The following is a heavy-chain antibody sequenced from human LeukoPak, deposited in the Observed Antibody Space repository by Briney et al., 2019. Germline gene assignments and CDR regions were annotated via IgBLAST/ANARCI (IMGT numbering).Heavy chain of an antibody. CDR2: IKSDGSST. J-gene: IGHJ4*02. Sequence: GGSLRLSCAASGFTFSSYRMHWVRQAPGKGLVWVSRIKSDGSSTSYADSVKGRFTISRDNAKNTVYLQMNSLRAEDTAVYYCATSRTFDYWGQGALVTVSS. V-gene: IGHV3-74*01. CDR3: ATSRTFDY. CDR1: GFTFSSYR.